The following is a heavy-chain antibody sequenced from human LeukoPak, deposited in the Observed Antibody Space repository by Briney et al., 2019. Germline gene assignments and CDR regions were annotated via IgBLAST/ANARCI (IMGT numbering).Heavy chain of an antibody. CDR2: ISSSSSTI. CDR1: GFTFSIYS. CDR3: ARDNEYMDV. D-gene: IGHD1-1*01. Sequence: GGSLRLSCAASGFTFSIYSMNWVRQAPGKGLEWVSYISSSSSTIYYADSVRGRFTISRDNAKNSLYLQMNRLRAEDTAVYYCARDNEYMDVWGKGTTVTVSS. V-gene: IGHV3-48*01. J-gene: IGHJ6*03.